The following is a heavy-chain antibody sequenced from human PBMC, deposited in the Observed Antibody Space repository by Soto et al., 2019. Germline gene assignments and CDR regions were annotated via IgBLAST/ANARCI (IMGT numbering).Heavy chain of an antibody. CDR2: ISDYNGNT. J-gene: IGHJ6*02. V-gene: IGHV1-18*01. CDR3: AREGYYSGSESYSPPRYYGMDV. D-gene: IGHD3-10*01. Sequence: QVQLVQSGAEVKKPGASVKVSCKTSGYIFHNYGISWVRQAPGQGLEWMGWISDYNGNTKYAQKFQGRVTMATDTSTXTTXXEXRSLRSDDTAVYYCAREGYYSGSESYSPPRYYGMDVWGQGTTVTVSS. CDR1: GYIFHNYG.